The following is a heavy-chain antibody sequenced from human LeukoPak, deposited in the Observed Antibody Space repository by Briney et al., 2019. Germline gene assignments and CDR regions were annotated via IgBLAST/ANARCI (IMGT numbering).Heavy chain of an antibody. CDR2: INHSGST. Sequence: SETLSLTCAVYGGSFSGYYWSWIRQPPGKGLEWNGEINHSGSTIYNPSLKSRVTISVDTSKSHFSLNLTSVTAADTAVYYCARDVATPLARVSYWGQGTLVTVSS. V-gene: IGHV4-34*01. J-gene: IGHJ4*02. CDR3: ARDVATPLARVSY. CDR1: GGSFSGYY. D-gene: IGHD5-12*01.